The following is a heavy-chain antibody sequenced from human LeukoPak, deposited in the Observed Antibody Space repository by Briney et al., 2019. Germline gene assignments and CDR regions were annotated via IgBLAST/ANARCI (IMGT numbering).Heavy chain of an antibody. CDR2: ISSSSTYT. Sequence: GGSLRLSCAASGFTFSSYTMNWVRQAPGKGLEWVSSISSSSTYTYYADSVRGRFTISRDNAKNSLYLQMNSLSAEDTAVYYCARDADSSGSYGYFKYWGQGTLVTVSS. V-gene: IGHV3-21*01. CDR1: GFTFSSYT. D-gene: IGHD3-22*01. CDR3: ARDADSSGSYGYFKY. J-gene: IGHJ1*01.